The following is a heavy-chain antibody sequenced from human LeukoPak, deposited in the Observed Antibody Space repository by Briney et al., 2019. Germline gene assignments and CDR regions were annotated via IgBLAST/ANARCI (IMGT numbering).Heavy chain of an antibody. CDR1: GFTFSSYS. D-gene: IGHD3-10*01. CDR2: MSSSSSYI. Sequence: PGGSLRLSCAASGFTFSSYSMNWVRQAPGKGLEWVSSMSSSSSYIYYADSVKGRFTTSRDNAKNSLYLQMNSLRAEDTAVYYCARGVTMVHGVPLAWFDPWGQGTLVTVSS. J-gene: IGHJ5*02. CDR3: ARGVTMVHGVPLAWFDP. V-gene: IGHV3-21*01.